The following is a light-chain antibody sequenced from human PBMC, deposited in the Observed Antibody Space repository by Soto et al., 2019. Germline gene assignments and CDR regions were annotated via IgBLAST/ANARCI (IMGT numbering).Light chain of an antibody. Sequence: EIVLTQSPATLSLSPGERATLSCRASQSVSSYLDWYQQKPGQAPRLLIYDASNRATGIPARFSGSGSGTDFTLTISSLEPEDFAVYYCQPRSNWPITFGQGTRLEIK. CDR2: DAS. J-gene: IGKJ5*01. CDR3: QPRSNWPIT. CDR1: QSVSSY. V-gene: IGKV3-11*01.